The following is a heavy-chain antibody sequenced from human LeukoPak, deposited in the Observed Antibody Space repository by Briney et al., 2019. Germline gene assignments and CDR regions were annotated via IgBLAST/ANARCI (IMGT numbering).Heavy chain of an antibody. V-gene: IGHV3-11*05. CDR1: GFTFSDYY. CDR2: ISSSSSYT. Sequence: PGGSLRLSCAASGFTFSDYYMSWTRQAPGKGLEWVSYISSSSSYTNYADSVKGRFTISRDNAKNSLYLQMNSLRAEDTAVYYCARGQNTGYSSSWSTIDYWGQGTLVTVSS. J-gene: IGHJ4*02. CDR3: ARGQNTGYSSSWSTIDY. D-gene: IGHD6-13*01.